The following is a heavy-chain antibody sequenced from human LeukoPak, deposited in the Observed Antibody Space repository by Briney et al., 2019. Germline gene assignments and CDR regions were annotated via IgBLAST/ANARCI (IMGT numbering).Heavy chain of an antibody. Sequence: PSETLSLTCTVSGGSISSYYWSWIRQPPGKGLEWIGYIYYSGSTNYNPSLKSRVSMSVDTSKNQFSLKLSSVTAADTAVYYCAGPYFDYWGQGTLVTVSS. CDR1: GGSISSYY. CDR2: IYYSGST. V-gene: IGHV4-59*08. CDR3: AGPYFDY. J-gene: IGHJ4*02.